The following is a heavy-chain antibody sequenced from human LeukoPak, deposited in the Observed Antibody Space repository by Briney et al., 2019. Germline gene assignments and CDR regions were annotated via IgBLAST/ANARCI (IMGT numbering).Heavy chain of an antibody. J-gene: IGHJ5*02. V-gene: IGHV4-39*01. CDR3: VRHGIQMERRIAGGFVP. CDR2: IYYSGST. Sequence: PSESLSLTCTVSGGSISSTSYYWGWIRQPPGKGLEWIGSIYYSGSTYYNPSLKSRVTISVDTSKNQCSLRLSSVTAADTAVYYCVRHGIQMERRIAGGFVPWGQGTLVTVSS. CDR1: GGSISSTSYY. D-gene: IGHD1-1*01.